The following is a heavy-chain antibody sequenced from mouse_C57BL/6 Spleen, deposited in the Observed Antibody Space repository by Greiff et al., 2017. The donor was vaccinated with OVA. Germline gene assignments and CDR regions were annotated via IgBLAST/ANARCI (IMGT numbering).Heavy chain of an antibody. J-gene: IGHJ2*01. CDR2: ISDGGSYT. D-gene: IGHD1-1*01. V-gene: IGHV5-4*03. Sequence: EVKLMESGGGLVKPGGSLKLSCAASGFTFSSYAMSWVRQTPEKRLEWVATISDGGSYTYYPDNVKGRFTISRDNAKNNLYLQMSHLKSEDTAMYYCTRGGDSTTVVAFDYWGQGTTLTVSS. CDR3: TRGGDSTTVVAFDY. CDR1: GFTFSSYA.